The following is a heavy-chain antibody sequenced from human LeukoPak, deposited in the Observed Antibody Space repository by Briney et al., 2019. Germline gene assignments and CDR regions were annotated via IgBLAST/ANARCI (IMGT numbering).Heavy chain of an antibody. CDR2: ISGSGGST. CDR3: AKDSAPSGSYDAFDI. D-gene: IGHD1-26*01. V-gene: IGHV3-23*01. CDR1: GFTFSSYG. J-gene: IGHJ3*02. Sequence: GGSLRLSCAASGFTFSSYGMHWVRQAPGKGLEWVSAISGSGGSTYYADSVKGRFIISRDNSKNTLYLQMNSLRAEDTAVYYCAKDSAPSGSYDAFDIWGQGTMVTVSS.